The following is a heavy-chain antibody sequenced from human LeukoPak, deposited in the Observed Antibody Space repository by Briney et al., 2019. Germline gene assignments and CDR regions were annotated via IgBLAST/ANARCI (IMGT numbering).Heavy chain of an antibody. Sequence: GGSLRLSCAASGFTFDAYAMHWVRQAPGKGLEWVSGLTWNSGSIDYADSVKCRFTISRDNAKNSLYLQMNSLRDEDTALYYCAKDTRDILTGYYNTAFDYWGQGTLVTVSS. D-gene: IGHD3-9*01. V-gene: IGHV3-9*01. CDR1: GFTFDAYA. CDR3: AKDTRDILTGYYNTAFDY. CDR2: LTWNSGSI. J-gene: IGHJ4*02.